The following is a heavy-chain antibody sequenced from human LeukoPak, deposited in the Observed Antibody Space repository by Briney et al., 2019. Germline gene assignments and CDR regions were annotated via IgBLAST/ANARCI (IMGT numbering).Heavy chain of an antibody. D-gene: IGHD3-10*01. Sequence: GGSLRLSCAASGFTFSSYAMSWVRQAPGKGLEWVSAISGSGGSTYYADSVKGRFTISRDNAKNTLNLQMNSLRAEDTAVYYCARGFIGVYAFDIWGQGTMVTVSS. J-gene: IGHJ3*02. CDR2: ISGSGGST. V-gene: IGHV3-23*01. CDR3: ARGFIGVYAFDI. CDR1: GFTFSSYA.